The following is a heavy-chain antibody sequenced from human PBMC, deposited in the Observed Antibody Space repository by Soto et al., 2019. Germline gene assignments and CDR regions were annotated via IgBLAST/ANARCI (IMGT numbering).Heavy chain of an antibody. Sequence: ILSLTCAVSGGSISSGGCPWSWIRQPPGKGLEWIGYIYHSGSTYYNPSLKSRVTISVDRSKNQFSLKLSSVTAADTAVYYCARVPDRWGQGTLVTVSS. CDR1: GGSISSGGCP. CDR3: ARVPDR. D-gene: IGHD2-2*01. V-gene: IGHV4-30-2*01. CDR2: IYHSGST. J-gene: IGHJ5*02.